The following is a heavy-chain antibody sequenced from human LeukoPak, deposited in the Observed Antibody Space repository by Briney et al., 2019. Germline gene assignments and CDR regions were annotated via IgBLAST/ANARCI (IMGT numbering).Heavy chain of an antibody. CDR3: ASYLRSGSYWFSPFV. Sequence: GASVKVSCKASGYTFTGYYMHWVRQAPGQGLEWMGWINPNSGGTNCAQKFQGRVTMTRDTSISTAYMELSRLRSDDTAVYYCASYLRSGSYWFSPFVWGQGTLVTVSS. J-gene: IGHJ4*02. V-gene: IGHV1-2*02. CDR2: INPNSGGT. D-gene: IGHD1-26*01. CDR1: GYTFTGYY.